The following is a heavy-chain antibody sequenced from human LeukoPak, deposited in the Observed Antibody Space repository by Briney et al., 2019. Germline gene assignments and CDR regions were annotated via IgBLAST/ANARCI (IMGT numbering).Heavy chain of an antibody. CDR1: GGFISSSSYY. CDR3: ARQGENYSSFDY. Sequence: PSETLSLTCIVSGGFISSSSYYWGWIRQPPVKGLEYIGSIYYSGSTYYNPSLKSRLTISVDTSKNQFSLKLSSVTAADTAVYYCARQGENYSSFDYWGQGTLVTVSS. J-gene: IGHJ4*02. V-gene: IGHV4-39*01. D-gene: IGHD1-7*01. CDR2: IYYSGST.